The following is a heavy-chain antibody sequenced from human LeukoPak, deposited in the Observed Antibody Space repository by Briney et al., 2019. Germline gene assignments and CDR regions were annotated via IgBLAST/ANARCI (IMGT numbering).Heavy chain of an antibody. J-gene: IGHJ6*02. D-gene: IGHD6-13*01. CDR2: IIPIFGTA. CDR1: GGTFSSYA. CDR3: ARSFGIASSWYYYYGMDV. Sequence: SVKVSCKASGGTFSSYAISWVRQAPGQGLEWMGGIIPIFGTANYAQKFQGRVTITADESTSTAYMELSSLRSEDTAVYYCARSFGIASSWYYYYGMDVWGQGTTVTVSS. V-gene: IGHV1-69*13.